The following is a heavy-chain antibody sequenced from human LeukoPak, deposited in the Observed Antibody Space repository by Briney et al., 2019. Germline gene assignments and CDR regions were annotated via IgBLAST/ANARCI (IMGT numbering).Heavy chain of an antibody. V-gene: IGHV4-61*02. CDR1: GGSISSGSYY. Sequence: KTSETLSLTCTVSGGSISSGSYYWSWIRQPAGKGLEWIGRIYTSGSTNYNPSLKSRVTISVDTSKNQFSLKLSSVTAADTAVYYCARGQLRFLEWLSFNWFDPWGQGTLVTVSS. D-gene: IGHD3-3*01. CDR2: IYTSGST. J-gene: IGHJ5*02. CDR3: ARGQLRFLEWLSFNWFDP.